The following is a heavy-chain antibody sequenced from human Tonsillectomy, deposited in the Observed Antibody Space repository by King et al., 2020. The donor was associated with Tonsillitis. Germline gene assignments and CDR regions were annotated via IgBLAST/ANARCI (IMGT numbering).Heavy chain of an antibody. CDR1: GFIDSSNY. D-gene: IGHD6-13*01. CDR2: IYSGGST. CDR3: ARDVAAAGFLWD. J-gene: IGHJ4*02. V-gene: IGHV3-53*01. Sequence: VQLVESGGGLIQPGGSLRLSCAASGFIDSSNYMSWVRQAPGKGLEWVSVIYSGGSTYYADSVKGRFTISRDNSKNTLYLQMNSLRAEDTAVYYCARDVAAAGFLWDWGQGTLVTVSS.